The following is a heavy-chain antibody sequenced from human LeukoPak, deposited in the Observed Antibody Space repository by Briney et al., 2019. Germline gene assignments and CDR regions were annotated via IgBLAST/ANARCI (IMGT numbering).Heavy chain of an antibody. V-gene: IGHV3-30*03. CDR1: GFTFSNHG. D-gene: IGHD2-15*01. Sequence: GRSLILSCAASGFTFSNHGMHWVRQAPGKGLEWVAVISYDGSNRYYADSVKGRFTISRDNSKNTLYLQMNSLRVEDTAVYYCARFIVVVATHDYWGQGTLVTVSS. J-gene: IGHJ4*02. CDR3: ARFIVVVATHDY. CDR2: ISYDGSNR.